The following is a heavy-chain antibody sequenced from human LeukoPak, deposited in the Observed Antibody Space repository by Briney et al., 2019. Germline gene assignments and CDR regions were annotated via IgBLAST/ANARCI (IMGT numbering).Heavy chain of an antibody. V-gene: IGHV4-38-2*02. CDR1: GYSISSGYY. Sequence: SETLSLTCTVSGYSISSGYYWGWIRQPPGKGLEWIGSIYHSGSTYYNPSLKSRVTISVDTSKNQFSLKLSSVTAADTAVYYCARQHLYYDSSGYYYVGPLGYWGQGTLVTVSS. D-gene: IGHD3-22*01. CDR2: IYHSGST. CDR3: ARQHLYYDSSGYYYVGPLGY. J-gene: IGHJ4*02.